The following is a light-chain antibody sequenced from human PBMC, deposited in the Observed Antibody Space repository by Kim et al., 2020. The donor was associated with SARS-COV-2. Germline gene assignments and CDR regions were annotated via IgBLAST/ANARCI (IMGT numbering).Light chain of an antibody. J-gene: IGLJ2*01. CDR2: EYN. CDR1: SASIASNY. Sequence: GETVTLSCTRSSASIASNYVQWYQQRPGSAPTTVIYEYNQRPSGVPDRFSGSIDSSSNSASLSISGLKTEDEADYYSQSYDSSNQVFGGGTQLTVL. CDR3: QSYDSSNQV. V-gene: IGLV6-57*03.